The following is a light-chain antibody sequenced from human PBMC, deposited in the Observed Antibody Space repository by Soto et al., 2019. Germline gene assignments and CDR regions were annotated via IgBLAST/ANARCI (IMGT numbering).Light chain of an antibody. CDR1: QGIRND. CDR3: HLANNFPFP. J-gene: IGKJ3*01. Sequence: DIRISDSPSSLPAPVGDRLSTTSLASQGIRNDFSWYQQKPGKAPERLIYDVSSFHSGVPSRFSVSASGTEFSLTISSLQPADFATYYCHLANNFPFPFGPGTKVDIK. V-gene: IGKV1-17*01. CDR2: DVS.